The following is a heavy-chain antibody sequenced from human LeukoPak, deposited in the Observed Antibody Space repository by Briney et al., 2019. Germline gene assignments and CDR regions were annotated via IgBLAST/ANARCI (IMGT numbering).Heavy chain of an antibody. Sequence: SETLSLTCTVSGGSISSYYWSWIRQPPGKGLEWIGYMHYIGSTNYNPSLKSRVTISVDTSKNQFSLKLSSVTAADTAVCCCARETRDGYIATTFDYWGQGALVTVSS. CDR1: GGSISSYY. CDR2: MHYIGST. J-gene: IGHJ4*02. V-gene: IGHV4-59*01. D-gene: IGHD5-24*01. CDR3: ARETRDGYIATTFDY.